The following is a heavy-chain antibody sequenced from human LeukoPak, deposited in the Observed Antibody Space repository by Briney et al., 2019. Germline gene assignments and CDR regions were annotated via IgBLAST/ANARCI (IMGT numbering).Heavy chain of an antibody. D-gene: IGHD5-18*01. J-gene: IGHJ4*02. V-gene: IGHV3-48*04. Sequence: GGSLRLSCAASGFTFSSYSMNWVRQAPGKGLEWVSYISSSGSTIYYADSVKGRFAISRDNAKNSLSLQMNSLRAEDTSIYYCTRVDTSMDFPYWGRGTLVTVSS. CDR2: ISSSGSTI. CDR3: TRVDTSMDFPY. CDR1: GFTFSSYS.